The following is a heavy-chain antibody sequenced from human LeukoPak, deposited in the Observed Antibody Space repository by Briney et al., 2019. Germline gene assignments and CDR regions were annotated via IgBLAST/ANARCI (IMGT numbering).Heavy chain of an antibody. Sequence: GGSLRLSCAASGFTLNGDAMSWVRQAPGQGLEWVAGLGTGGVATYYSDSVKGRFTISRDRSKTTLYLQMTSLRAEDTAVYYCAKHNGPVIARGPFDYWGQGTLVTVSS. J-gene: IGHJ4*02. CDR2: LGTGGVAT. CDR3: AKHNGPVIARGPFDY. V-gene: IGHV3-23*01. D-gene: IGHD2/OR15-2a*01. CDR1: GFTLNGDA.